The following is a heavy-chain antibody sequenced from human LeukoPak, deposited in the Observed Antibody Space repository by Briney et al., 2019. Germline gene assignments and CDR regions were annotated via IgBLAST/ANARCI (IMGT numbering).Heavy chain of an antibody. CDR2: IGPNGGDA. Sequence: GGSLRLSCAASGFTFSNYAMNWFRQAPGKGLEYVSVIGPNGGDAYYADSVKGRFTISRDNSKNTLYLQMSSLRAEDTAVYYCAKGRPTTLGYCGRSICADWYFDLWGRGTLLSVSS. D-gene: IGHD2-2*01. CDR1: GFTFSNYA. V-gene: IGHV3-64D*06. CDR3: AKGRPTTLGYCGRSICADWYFDL. J-gene: IGHJ2*01.